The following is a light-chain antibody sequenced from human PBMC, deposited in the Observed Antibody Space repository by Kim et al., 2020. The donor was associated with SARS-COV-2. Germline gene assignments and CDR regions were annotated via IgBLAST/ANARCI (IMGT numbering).Light chain of an antibody. J-gene: IGKJ1*01. V-gene: IGKV3-20*01. CDR3: QRYGSSPET. CDR2: DAS. CDR1: RSVSSSY. Sequence: SPEERATLSCTASRSVSSSYLAWYQQSPGQAPRLLVSDASSSATGIPDRFSGSGSGTDFTLTISRLEPDDFAVYYCQRYGSSPETFGQGTKVDIK.